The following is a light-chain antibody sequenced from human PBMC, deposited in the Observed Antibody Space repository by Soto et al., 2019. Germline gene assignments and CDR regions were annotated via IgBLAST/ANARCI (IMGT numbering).Light chain of an antibody. CDR1: QSISSY. V-gene: IGKV1-39*01. CDR3: QQSYSTPP. CDR2: AAS. Sequence: DIQMTQTPSSLSASVGDRVTITCRASQSISSYLNWYQQKPGKAPKLLIYAASSLQSVVPSRFSGSRSGTDFTLTISSLQPEDFATYYCQQSYSTPPFGQGTKLEIK. J-gene: IGKJ2*01.